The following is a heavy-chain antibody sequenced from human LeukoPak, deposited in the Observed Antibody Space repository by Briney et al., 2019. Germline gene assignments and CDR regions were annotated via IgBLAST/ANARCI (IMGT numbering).Heavy chain of an antibody. Sequence: SVTVSCKASGGTFTKCVISWVREAPGQGLEWMGRFIPVHDTANYAHKFQGRVILTADKSTSAAYMELTSLRSEDTAVYYCAMLGVIPDWGQGTLITVSS. J-gene: IGHJ1*01. V-gene: IGHV1-69*10. CDR2: FIPVHDTA. CDR1: GGTFTKCV. CDR3: AMLGVIPD. D-gene: IGHD2-21*01.